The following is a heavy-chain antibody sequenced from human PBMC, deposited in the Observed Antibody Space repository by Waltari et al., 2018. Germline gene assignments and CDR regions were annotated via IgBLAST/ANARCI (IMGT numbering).Heavy chain of an antibody. D-gene: IGHD6-13*01. CDR3: ARDRSSQNFDY. CDR1: GFTFSSYS. Sequence: EVQLVESGGGLVKPGGSLRLSCAASGFTFSSYSMNWVRQAPGKGLEWVSSISSSSSYRDDADSVKGRFTISRDNAKNSRYLQMNSLRAEDTAVYYCARDRSSQNFDYWGQGTLVTVSS. V-gene: IGHV3-21*01. J-gene: IGHJ4*02. CDR2: ISSSSSYR.